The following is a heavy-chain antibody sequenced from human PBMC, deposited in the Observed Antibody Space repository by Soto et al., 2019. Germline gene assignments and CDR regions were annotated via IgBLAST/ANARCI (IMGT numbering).Heavy chain of an antibody. J-gene: IGHJ6*02. CDR2: INAGNGNT. CDR1: GYTFTSYA. D-gene: IGHD2-15*01. V-gene: IGHV1-3*01. Sequence: QVQLVQSGAEVKKPGASVKVSCKASGYTFTSYAMHWLRQAPGQRLEWMGWINAGNGNTKYSQKFQGRVTITRDTSASTAYMELSSLRSEDTAVYYCARLCSGGSCYGYYYYGMDVWGQGTTVTVSS. CDR3: ARLCSGGSCYGYYYYGMDV.